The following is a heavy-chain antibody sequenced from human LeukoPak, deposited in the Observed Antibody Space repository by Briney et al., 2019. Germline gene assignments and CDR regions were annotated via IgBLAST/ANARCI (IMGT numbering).Heavy chain of an antibody. D-gene: IGHD6-13*01. V-gene: IGHV4-59*01. J-gene: IGHJ4*02. Sequence: PSEALSLTCSVPIDSITSYYWSWIRQPPGKGLEWIGFIYHSGNTNYNPSLTTRVTMSVDTSKTQITLRLSSVTAADTAVYYCAREEGIAAAGALEYWGQGILDTVSS. CDR2: IYHSGNT. CDR1: IDSITSYY. CDR3: AREEGIAAAGALEY.